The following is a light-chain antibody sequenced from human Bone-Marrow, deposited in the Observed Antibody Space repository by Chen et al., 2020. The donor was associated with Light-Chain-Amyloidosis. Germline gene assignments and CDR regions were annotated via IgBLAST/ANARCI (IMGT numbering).Light chain of an antibody. Sequence: SYVLTQPSSVSVAPGQTATIACGGNNIGSTSVHWYQQTPGQAPLLVVYDDSDRPSGIPERFSGSNSGSTATLTISRVEAGDEADYYCQVWDRSSDRPVCGGGTKLTGL. J-gene: IGLJ3*02. V-gene: IGLV3-21*02. CDR3: QVWDRSSDRPV. CDR1: NIGSTS. CDR2: DDS.